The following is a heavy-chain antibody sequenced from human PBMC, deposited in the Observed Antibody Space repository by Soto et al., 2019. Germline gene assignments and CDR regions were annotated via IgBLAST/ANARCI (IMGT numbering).Heavy chain of an antibody. D-gene: IGHD2-2*01. CDR1: GYTFTSYG. Sequence: TSVKVSCKASGYTFTSYGISWVRQAPGQGLEWMGWISAYNGTANYAQKFQGRVTITADKSTSTAYMELSSLRSEDTAVYYCAIYCSSTSCYRDGSPTETYYYYYYGMDVWGQGTTVTVSS. CDR2: ISAYNGTA. J-gene: IGHJ6*02. V-gene: IGHV1-18*01. CDR3: AIYCSSTSCYRDGSPTETYYYYYYGMDV.